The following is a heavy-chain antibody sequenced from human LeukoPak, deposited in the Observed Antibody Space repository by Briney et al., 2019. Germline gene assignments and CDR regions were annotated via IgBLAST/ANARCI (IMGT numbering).Heavy chain of an antibody. J-gene: IGHJ5*02. V-gene: IGHV3-73*01. CDR3: TRSLDT. CDR1: GFTFSGSA. Sequence: GECLRLSCAASGFTFSGSAMHWVRQASGKGLEWVGRIRSKANSYATAYAASVKGRFTISRDDSKNTAYLQMNSLKTEDTAVYYCTRSLDTWGEGTLVTVSS. CDR2: IRSKANSYAT.